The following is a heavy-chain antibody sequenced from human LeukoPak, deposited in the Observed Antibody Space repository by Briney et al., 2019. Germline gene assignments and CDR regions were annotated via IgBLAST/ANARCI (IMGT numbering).Heavy chain of an antibody. Sequence: GRSLRLSCAASGFTFSTYGMHWVRQAPGKGLEWVAVIWYDGSNKYYVDSVKGRFTISRDNAKNSLFLQMDSLSAEDTAVYYCARAKVIVPDYWGQGTLVTVSS. CDR1: GFTFSTYG. D-gene: IGHD5-18*01. V-gene: IGHV3-33*01. CDR3: ARAKVIVPDY. J-gene: IGHJ4*02. CDR2: IWYDGSNK.